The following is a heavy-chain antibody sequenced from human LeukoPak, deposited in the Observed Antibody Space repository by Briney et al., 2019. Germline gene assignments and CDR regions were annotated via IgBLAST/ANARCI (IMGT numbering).Heavy chain of an antibody. V-gene: IGHV3-15*01. CDR1: GFTFSNAW. D-gene: IGHD6-19*01. CDR2: IKSKTDGGTT. J-gene: IGHJ4*02. CDR3: TTGIAVAPMFDFDY. Sequence: GGSLRLSCAASGFTFSNAWMSWVRQAPGKGLEWVGRIKSKTDGGTTDYAAPVKGRFTISRDDSKNTLYLQMNSLKTEDTAVYYCTTGIAVAPMFDFDYWGQGTLVTVSS.